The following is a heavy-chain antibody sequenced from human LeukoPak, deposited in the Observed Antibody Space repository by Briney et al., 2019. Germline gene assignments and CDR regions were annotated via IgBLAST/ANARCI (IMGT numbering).Heavy chain of an antibody. CDR3: ARDSGPADPEAFDI. CDR2: ISSHSIYI. Sequence: GGSLRLSCAASGFTFRTYSKNWVRQAPGKGLEWVSTISSHSIYIYYADSLKGRFTISRDNAKNSLYLQMDSLRAEDTAVYYCARDSGPADPEAFDIWGQGTMVTVSS. D-gene: IGHD1-14*01. CDR1: GFTFRTYS. J-gene: IGHJ3*02. V-gene: IGHV3-21*01.